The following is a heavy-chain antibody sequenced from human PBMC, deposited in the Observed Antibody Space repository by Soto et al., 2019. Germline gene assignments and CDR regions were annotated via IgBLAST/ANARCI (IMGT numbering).Heavy chain of an antibody. J-gene: IGHJ4*02. CDR2: IYSKADGGTT. V-gene: IGHV3-15*01. Sequence: EVQLVESGGGLVMPGGSLRLSCAASGFTFINAWMSWVRQAPGKGLEWVGRIYSKADGGTTDYAAPVKGRFTISRDDSKNTLYLQMNSLKTEDTAVYYCTTPPSGGSYYLGYWGQGTLVTVSS. CDR1: GFTFINAW. CDR3: TTPPSGGSYYLGY. D-gene: IGHD2-15*01.